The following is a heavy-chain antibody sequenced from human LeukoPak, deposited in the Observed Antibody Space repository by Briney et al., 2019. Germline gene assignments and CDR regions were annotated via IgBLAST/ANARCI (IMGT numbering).Heavy chain of an antibody. J-gene: IGHJ4*02. V-gene: IGHV4-34*01. D-gene: IGHD3-9*01. CDR3: ARLPYDILTGYYTYYFDY. Sequence: SETLSLTCAVYGGSFSGYYWSWIRQPPGKGLEWIGSIYFSGSTYYNPSLKSRVTISVDTSKNQFSLKLSSVTAADTAVYYCARLPYDILTGYYTYYFDYWGQGTLVTVSS. CDR1: GGSFSGYY. CDR2: IYFSGST.